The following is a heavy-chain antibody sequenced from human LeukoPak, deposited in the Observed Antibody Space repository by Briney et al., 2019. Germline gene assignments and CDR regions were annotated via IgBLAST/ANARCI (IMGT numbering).Heavy chain of an antibody. Sequence: GGSLRLSCAVSGISVRGNYLTWVRQAPGKGLVWVSVLYSGGSADYADSVKGRFTISRDNAKNSLYLQMNSLRDEDSAVYYCARDQGIFDYWGEGTLVTVSS. V-gene: IGHV3-66*01. J-gene: IGHJ4*02. CDR3: ARDQGIFDY. CDR2: LYSGGSA. CDR1: GISVRGNY.